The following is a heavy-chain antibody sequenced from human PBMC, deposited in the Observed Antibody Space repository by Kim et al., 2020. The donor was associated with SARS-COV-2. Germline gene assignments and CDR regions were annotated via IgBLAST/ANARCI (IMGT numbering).Heavy chain of an antibody. J-gene: IGHJ5*02. Sequence: GGSLRLSCAASGFTFDRFGMHWVRQRPGKGPEWVALISWDGSTYYADSVKGRFTISRDNNKNSLYLEMNSLRPEDSGIYYCAKVHTSYCGGDCWFDPGGQGTPVTVSA. CDR2: ISWDGST. V-gene: IGHV3-43*01. CDR1: GFTFDRFG. CDR3: AKVHTSYCGGDCWFDP. D-gene: IGHD2-21*02.